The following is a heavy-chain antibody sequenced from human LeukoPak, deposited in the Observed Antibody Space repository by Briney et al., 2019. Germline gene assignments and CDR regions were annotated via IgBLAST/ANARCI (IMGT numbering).Heavy chain of an antibody. V-gene: IGHV4-59*01. CDR3: ARDRIAARPPYYYYMDV. Sequence: PSETLSLTCTVSGGSISSYYRSWIRQPPGKGLEWIGYIYCSGSTNYNLSLKSRVTISVDTSKNQFSLKLSSVTAADTAVYYCARDRIAARPPYYYYMDVWGKGTTVTVSS. CDR2: IYCSGST. J-gene: IGHJ6*03. CDR1: GGSISSYY. D-gene: IGHD6-6*01.